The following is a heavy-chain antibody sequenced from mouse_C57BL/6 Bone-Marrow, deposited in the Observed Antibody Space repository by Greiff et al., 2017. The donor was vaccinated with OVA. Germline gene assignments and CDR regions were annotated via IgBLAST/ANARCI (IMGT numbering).Heavy chain of an antibody. Sequence: EVKVEESGGGLVQPGGSMKLSCAASGFTFSDAWMDWVRQSPEKGLEWVAEIRNKANNHATYYAESVKGRFTISRDDSKSSVYLQMNSLRAEDTGIYYCTSRNDGYPAWFAYWGQGTLVTVSA. CDR1: GFTFSDAW. D-gene: IGHD2-3*01. V-gene: IGHV6-6*01. J-gene: IGHJ3*01. CDR3: TSRNDGYPAWFAY. CDR2: IRNKANNHAT.